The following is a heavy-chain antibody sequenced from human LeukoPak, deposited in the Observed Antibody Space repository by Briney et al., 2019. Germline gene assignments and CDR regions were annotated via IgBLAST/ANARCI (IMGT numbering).Heavy chain of an antibody. CDR2: INWNGAST. J-gene: IGHJ4*02. CDR1: GFTFDDYG. Sequence: GGSLRLSRAAAGFTFDDYGMSWVRQAPGKGLEWVSGINWNGASTGYGDSVKGRFTISRDNARNSLYLQMNSLRADDTALYLCARVSGWSYSGDFDCWGQGTLVTVSS. V-gene: IGHV3-20*01. D-gene: IGHD1-26*01. CDR3: ARVSGWSYSGDFDC.